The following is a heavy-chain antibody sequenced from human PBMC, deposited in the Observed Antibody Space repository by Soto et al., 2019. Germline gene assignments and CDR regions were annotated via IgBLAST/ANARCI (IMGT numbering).Heavy chain of an antibody. CDR1: GYTFTSYG. J-gene: IGHJ6*02. CDR2: ISAYNGNT. Sequence: ASVKVFCKASGYTFTSYGISWVRQAPGQGLEWMGWISAYNGNTNYAQKLQGRVTMTTDTSTSTAYMELRSLRSDDTAVYYCARDRYNWNYDYYYYYGMDVWGQGTTVTVSS. V-gene: IGHV1-18*01. CDR3: ARDRYNWNYDYYYYYGMDV. D-gene: IGHD1-7*01.